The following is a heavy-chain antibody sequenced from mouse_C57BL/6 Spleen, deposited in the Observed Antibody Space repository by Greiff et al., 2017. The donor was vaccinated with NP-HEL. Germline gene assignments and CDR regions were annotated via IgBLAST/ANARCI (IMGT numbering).Heavy chain of an antibody. J-gene: IGHJ3*01. V-gene: IGHV1-15*01. D-gene: IGHD2-4*01. CDR2: IDPETGGT. Sequence: VQLQQSGAELVRPGASVTLSCKASGYTFTDYEMHWVKQTPVHGLEWIGAIDPETGGTAYNQKFKGKAILTADKSSSTAYMELRSLTSEDSAGYYCTRSDYDYDPWFAYWGQGTLVTVSA. CDR3: TRSDYDYDPWFAY. CDR1: GYTFTDYE.